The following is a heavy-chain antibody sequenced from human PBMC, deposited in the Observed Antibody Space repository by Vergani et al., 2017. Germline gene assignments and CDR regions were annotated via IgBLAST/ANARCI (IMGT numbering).Heavy chain of an antibody. Sequence: QVQLVESGGGLVKPGGSLRLSCAASGFTFSDYYMSWIRQAPGKGLEWVSYISSSSSYTNYADSVKGRFTISRDNAKNSLYLQMNSLRPEDTAVYYCAGSSSWFVDYWGQGTLVTVSS. V-gene: IGHV3-11*06. CDR1: GFTFSDYY. D-gene: IGHD6-13*01. CDR2: ISSSSSYT. J-gene: IGHJ4*02. CDR3: AGSSSWFVDY.